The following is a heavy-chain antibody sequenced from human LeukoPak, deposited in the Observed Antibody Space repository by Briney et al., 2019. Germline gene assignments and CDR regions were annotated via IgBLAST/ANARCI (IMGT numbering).Heavy chain of an antibody. CDR3: ARTRGYSYGYGFDY. V-gene: IGHV3-21*01. Sequence: GGSLRLSCAASGFTFSTHSMNWVRQAPGKGLEWVSSISSSSTYLYYADSVKGRFTISRDNAKNSLYLQMNSLRAEDTAVYYCARTRGYSYGYGFDYWGQGSLVTVSS. D-gene: IGHD5-18*01. J-gene: IGHJ4*02. CDR1: GFTFSTHS. CDR2: ISSSSTYL.